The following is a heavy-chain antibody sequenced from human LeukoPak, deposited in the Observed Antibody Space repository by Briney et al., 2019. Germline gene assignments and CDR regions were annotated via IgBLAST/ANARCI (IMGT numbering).Heavy chain of an antibody. CDR1: GYTFTGYY. CDR2: INPNSGGT. CDR3: ARVGATGTTSPFDY. Sequence: GASVKVSCKASGYTFTGYYMHWVRQATGQGLECMGWINPNSGGTNYAQKFQGRVTMTRDTSISTAYMELSRLRSDDTAVYYCARVGATGTTSPFDYWGQGTLVTVSS. V-gene: IGHV1-2*02. D-gene: IGHD1-1*01. J-gene: IGHJ4*02.